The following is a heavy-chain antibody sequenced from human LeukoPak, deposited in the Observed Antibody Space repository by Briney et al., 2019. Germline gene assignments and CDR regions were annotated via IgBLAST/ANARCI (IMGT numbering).Heavy chain of an antibody. V-gene: IGHV4-34*01. J-gene: IGHJ4*02. CDR3: ARGIEEMATTSYVGDY. Sequence: NPSETLSLTCAVYGGSFSGYYWSWIRQPPGKGLEWIGEINHSGSTNYNPSLKSRVTISVDTSKNQFSLKLSSVAAADTAVYYCARGIEEMATTSYVGDYWGQGTLVTVSS. CDR2: INHSGST. D-gene: IGHD5-24*01. CDR1: GGSFSGYY.